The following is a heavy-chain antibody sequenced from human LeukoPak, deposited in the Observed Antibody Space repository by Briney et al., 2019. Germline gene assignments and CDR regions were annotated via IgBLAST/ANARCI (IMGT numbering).Heavy chain of an antibody. CDR1: GGSITSYY. CDR2: IYHSGST. D-gene: IGHD3-22*01. J-gene: IGHJ4*02. Sequence: TSETLSLTCTVSGGSITSYYWSWIRQPPGKGLEWIGYIYHSGSTNYNPSLKSRVTISVDKSKNQFSLKLSSVTAADTAVYYCARDLSQDSSGSYDDYWGQGTLVTVSS. CDR3: ARDLSQDSSGSYDDY. V-gene: IGHV4-59*12.